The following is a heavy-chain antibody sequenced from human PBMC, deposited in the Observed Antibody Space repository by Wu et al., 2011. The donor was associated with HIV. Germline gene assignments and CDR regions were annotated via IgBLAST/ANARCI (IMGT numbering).Heavy chain of an antibody. CDR3: ARVRGSYWRTTRDAFDI. J-gene: IGHJ3*02. CDR2: INPDSGDT. D-gene: IGHD1-26*01. V-gene: IGHV1-2*02. CDR1: GYTFTGYF. Sequence: QVQLVQSGAEVKKPGSSVKVSCKASGYTFTGYFLHWVRQAPGQGLEWMGWINPDSGDTNYAQKLQGRVTMTTDTSTSTAYMELRSLRSDDTAVYYCARVRGSYWRTTRDAFDIWGQGTMVTVSS.